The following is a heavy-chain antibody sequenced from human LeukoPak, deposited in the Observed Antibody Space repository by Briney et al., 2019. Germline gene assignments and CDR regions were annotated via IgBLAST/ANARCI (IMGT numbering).Heavy chain of an antibody. CDR1: GFTVSNNY. D-gene: IGHD6-13*01. V-gene: IGHV3-23*01. CDR2: ISGSGDST. J-gene: IGHJ4*02. CDR3: AKPGWLLLVSTNYFDY. Sequence: GGSLRLSCEASGFTVSNNYINWVRQCPGKGLEWVSTISGSGDSTYYADSVKGRFTISRDNSKNTVYLQMNSLRAEDTAVYYRAKPGWLLLVSTNYFDYWGQGTLVTVSS.